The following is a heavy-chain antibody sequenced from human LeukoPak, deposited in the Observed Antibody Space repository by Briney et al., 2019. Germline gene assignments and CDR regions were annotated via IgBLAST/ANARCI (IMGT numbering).Heavy chain of an antibody. CDR3: ARVTDDSGGYYYLYFDY. CDR1: GGSFSGYY. V-gene: IGHV4-34*01. D-gene: IGHD3-22*01. CDR2: INHSGST. Sequence: SETLSLTCAVYGGSFSGYYWSWIRQPPGKGLEWIGEINHSGSTNYNPSLKSRVTISVDTSKNQFSLKLSSVTAADTAVYYCARVTDDSGGYYYLYFDYWGQGTLVTVSS. J-gene: IGHJ4*02.